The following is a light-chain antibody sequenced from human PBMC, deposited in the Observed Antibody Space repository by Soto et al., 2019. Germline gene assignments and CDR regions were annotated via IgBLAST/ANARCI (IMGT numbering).Light chain of an antibody. CDR3: TSYAGSNNVA. J-gene: IGLJ2*01. V-gene: IGLV2-8*01. CDR2: EVS. Sequence: QSVLTQPPSASGSPGQSVTISCTGTSSDVGGYNYVSWYQQHPGKAPKLMLYEVSKRPSGVPDRFSGSKSGNTASLTVSGLQAEDEADYYCTSYAGSNNVAFGGGTKLTVL. CDR1: SSDVGGYNY.